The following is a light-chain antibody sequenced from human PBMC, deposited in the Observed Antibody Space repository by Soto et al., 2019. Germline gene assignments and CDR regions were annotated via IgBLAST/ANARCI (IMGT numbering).Light chain of an antibody. CDR2: AAS. J-gene: IGKJ1*01. CDR3: LQHNTYPWT. Sequence: DIQMTQSPSSLSAFVGDRVTITCRATQGIKNDLSWFQQKPGRVPKRLIYAASNLQSGVPSRFSGSGSGTEFTLTINSLHPEDFATYYCLQHNTYPWTFGQGTEVEIK. V-gene: IGKV1-17*01. CDR1: QGIKND.